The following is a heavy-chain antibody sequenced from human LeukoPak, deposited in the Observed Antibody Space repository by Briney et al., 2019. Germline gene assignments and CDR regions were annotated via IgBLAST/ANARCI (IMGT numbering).Heavy chain of an antibody. J-gene: IGHJ4*02. D-gene: IGHD4-11*01. Sequence: PGGSLRLSCAASGFTFSGSAMHWVRQATGKGLEWVGRIRSKANSYATAYAASVKGRFTISRDDSKNTAYLQMNSLKTEDTAVYYCTSFYSQRFHWGQGTLVTVSS. CDR1: GFTFSGSA. V-gene: IGHV3-73*01. CDR2: IRSKANSYAT. CDR3: TSFYSQRFH.